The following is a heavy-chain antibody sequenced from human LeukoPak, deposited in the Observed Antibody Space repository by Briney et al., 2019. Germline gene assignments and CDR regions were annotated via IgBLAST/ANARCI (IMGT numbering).Heavy chain of an antibody. CDR2: ISGSGGST. J-gene: IGHJ4*02. Sequence: QPGGSLRLSCAASGFTFSSYAMSWVRQAPGKGLEWVSAISGSGGSTYYADSVKGRFTISRDNAKNSLYLQMNSLRAEDTAVYYCARDHSGYYTPVDYWGQGTLVTVSS. V-gene: IGHV3-23*01. CDR3: ARDHSGYYTPVDY. CDR1: GFTFSSYA. D-gene: IGHD3-22*01.